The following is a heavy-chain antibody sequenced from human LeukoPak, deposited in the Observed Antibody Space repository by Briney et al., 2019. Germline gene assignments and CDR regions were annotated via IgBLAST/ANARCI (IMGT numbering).Heavy chain of an antibody. V-gene: IGHV1-18*01. CDR3: AGVQNYYDSSASLRY. D-gene: IGHD3-22*01. Sequence: ASVKVSCKASGYTFTSYGISWVRQAPGQGLEWMGWISAYNGNTNYAQKLQGRVTMTTDTSTSTAYMELRSLRSDDTAVYYCAGVQNYYDSSASLRYWGQGTLVTVSS. J-gene: IGHJ4*02. CDR2: ISAYNGNT. CDR1: GYTFTSYG.